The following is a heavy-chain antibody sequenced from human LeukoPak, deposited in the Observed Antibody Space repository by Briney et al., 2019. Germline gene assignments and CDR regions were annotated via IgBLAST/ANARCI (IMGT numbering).Heavy chain of an antibody. CDR2: IYSSGST. J-gene: IGHJ6*04. V-gene: IGHV4-59*08. CDR3: ARHVYGKGMYV. D-gene: IGHD4-17*01. CDR1: GDSFSGYY. Sequence: PWETLSLTCTVSGDSFSGYYWGWIRQPPGKGLECVGYIYSSGSTAYNPSLKSRLTISIDTSKNQFSLTLSSVTAADTAVYYCARHVYGKGMYVWGTGTTVTVSS.